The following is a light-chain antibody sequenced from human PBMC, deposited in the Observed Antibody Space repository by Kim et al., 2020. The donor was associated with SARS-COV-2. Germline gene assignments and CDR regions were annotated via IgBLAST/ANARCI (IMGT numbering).Light chain of an antibody. Sequence: DVVMTQSPLSLPVTLGQPASISCRSTQSLVYSDGNTYLNWFQQRPGQSPRRLIYKVSNRDSGVPDRFSCSGSGTDFTLKISRVEAEDVAIYYCMQGTHWPPWTFGQGTKVDIK. V-gene: IGKV2-30*01. J-gene: IGKJ1*01. CDR3: MQGTHWPPWT. CDR2: KVS. CDR1: QSLVYSDGNTY.